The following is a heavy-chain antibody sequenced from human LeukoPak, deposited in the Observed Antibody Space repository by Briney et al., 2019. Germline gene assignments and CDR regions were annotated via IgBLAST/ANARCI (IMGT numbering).Heavy chain of an antibody. Sequence: SETLSLTCTVSGGSISSGGYYWSWIRQHPGKGLEWIGYIYYSGSTYYNPSLKSRVTISVDTSKNQFSLKLSSVTAADTAVYYCARGVAAAGTPGDYWGQGTLVTVSS. D-gene: IGHD6-13*01. V-gene: IGHV4-31*03. CDR2: IYYSGST. J-gene: IGHJ4*02. CDR3: ARGVAAAGTPGDY. CDR1: GGSISSGGYY.